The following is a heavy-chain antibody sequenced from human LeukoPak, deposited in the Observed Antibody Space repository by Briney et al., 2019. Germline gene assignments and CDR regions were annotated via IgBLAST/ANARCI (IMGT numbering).Heavy chain of an antibody. D-gene: IGHD3-9*01. V-gene: IGHV1-8*01. Sequence: ASVKVSCKASGYIFTSYDINWVRQATGQGLEWMGWMNPNSGNTGYAQKFQGRVTMTRNTSISTAYMELSSLRSEDTAVYYCARGPVLRYFDWLRGGNDAFDIWGQGTMVTVSS. CDR3: ARGPVLRYFDWLRGGNDAFDI. CDR2: MNPNSGNT. J-gene: IGHJ3*02. CDR1: GYIFTSYD.